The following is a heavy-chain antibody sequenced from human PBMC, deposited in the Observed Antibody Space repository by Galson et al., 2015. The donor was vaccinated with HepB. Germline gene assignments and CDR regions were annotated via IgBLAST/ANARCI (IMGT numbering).Heavy chain of an antibody. J-gene: IGHJ4*02. D-gene: IGHD6-19*01. CDR1: GYTFTSYA. V-gene: IGHV7-4-1*02. Sequence: SVKVSCKASGYTFTSYAMNWVRQALGQGLEWMGWINTNTGNPTYAQGFTGRFVFSLDTSVSTAYLQISSLKAEDTAVYYCARDPFLLAVAGTFDYWGQGTLVTVSS. CDR2: INTNTGNP. CDR3: ARDPFLLAVAGTFDY.